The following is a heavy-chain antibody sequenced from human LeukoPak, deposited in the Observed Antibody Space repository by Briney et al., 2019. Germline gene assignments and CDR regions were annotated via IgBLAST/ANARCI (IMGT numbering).Heavy chain of an antibody. J-gene: IGHJ6*02. V-gene: IGHV3-7*03. CDR2: IKQDGSEK. CDR1: GFTFSNAW. CDR3: ARGGGLDV. Sequence: PGGSLRLSCAASGFTFSNAWMNWVRQAPGKGLEWVANIKQDGSEKYYVDSVKGRFTTSRDNAKNSLYLQMNSLRAEDTAVYYCARGGGLDVWGQGATVTVSS.